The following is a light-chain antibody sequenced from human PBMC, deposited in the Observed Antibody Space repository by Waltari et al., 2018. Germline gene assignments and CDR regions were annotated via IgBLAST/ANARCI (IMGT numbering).Light chain of an antibody. CDR2: DVN. CDR3: CSYAGRYTWV. J-gene: IGLJ3*02. Sequence: QSALTQPRSVSESPGQSVTISCTGTSSDVGGYNYVSWYQQHPGKAPKLMIYDVNKRPSGVPDRFSGSKSCNTASLTISGLQAEDEADYYCCSYAGRYTWVFGGGTKLTVL. CDR1: SSDVGGYNY. V-gene: IGLV2-11*01.